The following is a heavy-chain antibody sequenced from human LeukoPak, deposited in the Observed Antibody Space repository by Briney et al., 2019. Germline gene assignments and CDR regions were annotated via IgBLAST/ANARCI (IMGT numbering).Heavy chain of an antibody. CDR2: ISSSGSTI. CDR1: GFTSSDYY. Sequence: GGSLRLSCAASGFTSSDYYMSWIRQAPGKGLEWVSYISSSGSTIYYADSVKGRFTISRDNAKNSLYLQMNSLRAKDTAVYYCARVGRNVVAVAATYSNWFDPWGQGTLVTVSS. V-gene: IGHV3-11*01. CDR3: ARVGRNVVAVAATYSNWFDP. J-gene: IGHJ5*02. D-gene: IGHD2-15*01.